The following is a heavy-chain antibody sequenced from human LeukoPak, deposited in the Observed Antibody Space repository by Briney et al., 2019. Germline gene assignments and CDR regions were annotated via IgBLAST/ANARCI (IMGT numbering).Heavy chain of an antibody. D-gene: IGHD6-13*01. CDR3: ARDQGSLTRSWYTGY. Sequence: VASVKVCCKASGYTFTGYYMHWVRQAPGQGLEWMGWINPNSGGTNYAQKFQGRVTMTRDTSISTAYMELSRLRSDDTAVYYCARDQGSLTRSWYTGYWGQGTQVTVSS. CDR2: INPNSGGT. CDR1: GYTFTGYY. J-gene: IGHJ4*02. V-gene: IGHV1-2*02.